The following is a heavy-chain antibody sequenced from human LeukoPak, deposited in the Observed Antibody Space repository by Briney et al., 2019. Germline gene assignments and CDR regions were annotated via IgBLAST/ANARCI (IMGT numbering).Heavy chain of an antibody. CDR2: INPSGGNT. V-gene: IGHV1-46*01. CDR3: ARAWGAGGSSVYNWFDP. D-gene: IGHD6-13*01. Sequence: ASVKVSCKASGYTFTSYYMHWVRQAPGQGLEWMGIINPSGGNTSYAQKFQGRVTMTRDTSTSTVYMELSSLRSEDTAVYYCARAWGAGGSSVYNWFDPWGQGTLVTVSS. CDR1: GYTFTSYY. J-gene: IGHJ5*02.